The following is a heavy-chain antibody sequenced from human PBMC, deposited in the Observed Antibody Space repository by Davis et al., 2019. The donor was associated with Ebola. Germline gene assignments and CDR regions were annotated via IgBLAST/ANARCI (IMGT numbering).Heavy chain of an antibody. Sequence: AASVKVSCQASGYTFTNYYMHWVRHAPGQGLEWMGMINPNDGRTLYAQTFQGRVTVTRDTSTTTVYMDLSSLRSEDTALYYCTTPGGQDSGYDVFDIWGEGTMVTVSS. J-gene: IGHJ3*02. CDR2: INPNDGRT. CDR1: GYTFTNYY. CDR3: TTPGGQDSGYDVFDI. D-gene: IGHD5-12*01. V-gene: IGHV1-46*03.